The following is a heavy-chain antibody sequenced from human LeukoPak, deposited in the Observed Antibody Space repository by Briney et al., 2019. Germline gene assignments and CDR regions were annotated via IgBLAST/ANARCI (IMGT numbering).Heavy chain of an antibody. CDR3: AKGGAAMTEAPHGDVVTTTLDGFHI. CDR1: GFSFSAYA. J-gene: IGHJ3*02. Sequence: GGSLRLSCVASGFSFSAYALSWVRHTPGKGLEWVSTVSGSGGRTFYADSVKVRFTISTDNSQKTVSLRMNSLRVDDTAVYYCAKGGAAMTEAPHGDVVTTTLDGFHIWGQGSMVTVSS. CDR2: VSGSGGRT. D-gene: IGHD2-21*02. V-gene: IGHV3-23*01.